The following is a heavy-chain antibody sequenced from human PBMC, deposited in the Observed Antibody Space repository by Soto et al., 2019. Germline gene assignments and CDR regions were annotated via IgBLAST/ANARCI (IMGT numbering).Heavy chain of an antibody. J-gene: IGHJ4*02. CDR1: GYTFRNFG. CDR3: ARENSYFDY. CDR2: ISAYNANA. V-gene: IGHV1-18*01. Sequence: QIQLLQSGAEVKKPGASVKVTCKASGYTFRNFGISWVRQAPGQGLEWMGWISAYNANANYAQKFQGRLTMTADTSTRTGYLELRSLRSDDTAVYYCARENSYFDYWGQGTLVTVSS.